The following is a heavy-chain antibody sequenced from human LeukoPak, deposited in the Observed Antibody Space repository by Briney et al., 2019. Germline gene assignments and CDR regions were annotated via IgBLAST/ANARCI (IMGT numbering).Heavy chain of an antibody. Sequence: ASVKVSCKPSGYTFSGFYIHWVRRAPGQGLEWMGWISPNSGGTDYAQRFQGRVTMTRDTSISTAYMELSSLRSDDTAVYYCAIQPWGSGNNWYFDLWGRGTLVTVSS. CDR1: GYTFSGFY. J-gene: IGHJ2*01. V-gene: IGHV1-2*02. D-gene: IGHD7-27*01. CDR3: AIQPWGSGNNWYFDL. CDR2: ISPNSGGT.